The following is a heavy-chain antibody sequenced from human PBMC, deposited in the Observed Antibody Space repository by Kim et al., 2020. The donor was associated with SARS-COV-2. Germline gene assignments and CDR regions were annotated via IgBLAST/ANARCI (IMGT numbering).Heavy chain of an antibody. J-gene: IGHJ3*01. CDR1: GFTLNNYA. D-gene: IGHD3-16*02. CDR2: ISDDGRNL. V-gene: IGHV3-30*04. CDR3: ARDAFNRYRSPWTGIFD. Sequence: GGSLRLSCEVSGFTLNNYALHWVRQGPGKGLEWLTVISDDGRNLFYADSVEGRFILSRDISKNLVFLEMNSLRREDTAVYYCARDAFNRYRSPWTGIFD.